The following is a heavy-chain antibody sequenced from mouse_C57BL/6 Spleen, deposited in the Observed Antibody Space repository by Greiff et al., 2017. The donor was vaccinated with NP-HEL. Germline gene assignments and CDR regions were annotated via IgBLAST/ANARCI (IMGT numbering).Heavy chain of an antibody. CDR3: AREVDGYYVRYAMDY. V-gene: IGHV1-81*01. CDR1: GYTFTSYG. Sequence: VQLQESGAELARPGASVKLSCKASGYTFTSYGISWVKQRTGQGLEWIGEIYPRSGNTYYNEKFKGKATLTADKSSSTAYMELRSLTSEDSAVYFCAREVDGYYVRYAMDYWGQGTSVTVSS. D-gene: IGHD2-3*01. J-gene: IGHJ4*01. CDR2: IYPRSGNT.